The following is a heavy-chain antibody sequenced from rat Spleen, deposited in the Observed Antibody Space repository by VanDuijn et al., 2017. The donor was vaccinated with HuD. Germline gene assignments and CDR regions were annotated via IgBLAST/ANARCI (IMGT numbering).Heavy chain of an antibody. V-gene: IGHV5-7*01. D-gene: IGHD1-1*01. CDR3: ATRGTTVVTRWYFDF. Sequence: EVQLVETGGGLVKPGRSLKHSCAASGFTFSDYNMVWVRQAPKKGLEWVATISYEGSSTYYRNSLKGRFTITRDNAESTLYLQMDSLRSEETATYDCATRGTTVVTRWYFDFWGPGTMVTVSS. J-gene: IGHJ1*01. CDR1: GFTFSDYN. CDR2: ISYEGSST.